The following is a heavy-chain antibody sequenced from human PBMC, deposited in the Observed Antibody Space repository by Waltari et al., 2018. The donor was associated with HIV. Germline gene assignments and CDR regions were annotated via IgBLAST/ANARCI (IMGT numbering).Heavy chain of an antibody. D-gene: IGHD4-4*01. J-gene: IGHJ2*01. V-gene: IGHV5-51*03. CDR3: ARSTVYWYFDL. CDR2: IYPDDSDV. CDR1: GNNFTTHW. Sequence: EVQLVQSRAVVKKPGESLRIPCESSGNNFTTHWIAWVRQMPGKGLEWMGIIYPDDSDVKYSPSFQGPVTISADKSIRTAYLQWRSLKASDTAIYYCARSTVYWYFDLWGRGTLVTVSS.